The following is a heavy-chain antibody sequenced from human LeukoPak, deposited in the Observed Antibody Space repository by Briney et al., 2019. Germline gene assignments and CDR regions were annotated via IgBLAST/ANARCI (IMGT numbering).Heavy chain of an antibody. CDR3: ARGSIPDYDFWNGYPQFDY. CDR1: GGSISSGGYY. V-gene: IGHV4-31*03. J-gene: IGHJ4*02. Sequence: SETLSLTCTVSGGSISSGGYYWSWMRQHPGKGLEWIGYIYYSGSTYYNPSLKSRVTISVDTSKNQFSLKLSSVTAADTAVYYCARGSIPDYDFWNGYPQFDYWGQGTLVTVSS. CDR2: IYYSGST. D-gene: IGHD3-3*01.